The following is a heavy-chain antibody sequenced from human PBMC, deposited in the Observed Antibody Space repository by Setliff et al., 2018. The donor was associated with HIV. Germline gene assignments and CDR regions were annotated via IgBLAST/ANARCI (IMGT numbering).Heavy chain of an antibody. V-gene: IGHV3-30*02. CDR2: IRYDGSNK. CDR3: ARDRYSGSSTDY. CDR1: GFTFSSYG. J-gene: IGHJ4*02. Sequence: PGGSLRLSCAASGFTFSSYGMHWVRQAPGKGLDWVAFIRYDGSNKYYADSVEGRFTISRDNSKNTMFLQMNSLRAEDTAVYYCARDRYSGSSTDYWGQGTLVTVSS. D-gene: IGHD1-26*01.